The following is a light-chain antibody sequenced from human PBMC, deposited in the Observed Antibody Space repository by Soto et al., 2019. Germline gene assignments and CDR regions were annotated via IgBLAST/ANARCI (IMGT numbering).Light chain of an antibody. CDR2: AAS. CDR3: QQSYSTLPFT. Sequence: DIQMTQSPSSLSASVGDRVTITCRASQSISSYLNWYQQKPGKAPKLLIYAASSLQSGVPSRFSGSGSGTDFTLTISSLQPEDFATYYCQQSYSTLPFTFXPGTKVDIK. V-gene: IGKV1-39*01. CDR1: QSISSY. J-gene: IGKJ3*01.